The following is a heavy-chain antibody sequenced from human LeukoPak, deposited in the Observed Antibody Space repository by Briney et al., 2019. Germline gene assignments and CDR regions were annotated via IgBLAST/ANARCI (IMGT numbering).Heavy chain of an antibody. J-gene: IGHJ4*02. Sequence: PGGCLRLSCAASVFTFSNAWMTWVRQAPAKGLEWVGRVKTKTDGGTTNYAAPVKGRFTISRDDSRNTLYLQMNSLKTEDTAVYYCTTEDNWGQGTLVTVSS. CDR3: TTEDN. CDR2: VKTKTDGGTT. V-gene: IGHV3-15*01. CDR1: VFTFSNAW.